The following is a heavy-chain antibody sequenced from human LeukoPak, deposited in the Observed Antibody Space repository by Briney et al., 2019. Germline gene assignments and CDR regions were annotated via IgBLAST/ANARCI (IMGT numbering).Heavy chain of an antibody. Sequence: SETLSLTCTVSGGSISSYYWSWIRQPPGKGLEWIGYIYYSGSTNYNPSLKSRVTISVDTSKNQFSLKLSSVTAADTAVYYCARSRIAVAGSGWFDPWGQGTLVTVSS. CDR1: GGSISSYY. J-gene: IGHJ5*02. D-gene: IGHD6-19*01. CDR2: IYYSGST. V-gene: IGHV4-59*01. CDR3: ARSRIAVAGSGWFDP.